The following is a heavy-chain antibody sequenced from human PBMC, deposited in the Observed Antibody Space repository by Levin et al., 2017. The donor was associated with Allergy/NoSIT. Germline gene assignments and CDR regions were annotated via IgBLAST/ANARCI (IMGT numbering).Heavy chain of an antibody. D-gene: IGHD6-19*01. Sequence: PSETLSLTCTVSGGSISSSSYYWGWIRQPPGKGLEWIGSIYYSGSTYYNPSLKSRVTISVDTSKNQFSLKLSSVTAADTAVYYCARHVIAVAGAFDYWGQGTLVTVSS. CDR2: IYYSGST. CDR3: ARHVIAVAGAFDY. V-gene: IGHV4-39*01. CDR1: GGSISSSSYY. J-gene: IGHJ4*02.